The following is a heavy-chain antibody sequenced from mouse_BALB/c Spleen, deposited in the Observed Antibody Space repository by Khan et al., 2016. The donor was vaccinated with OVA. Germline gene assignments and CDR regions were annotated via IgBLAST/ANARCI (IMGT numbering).Heavy chain of an antibody. J-gene: IGHJ3*01. V-gene: IGHV1-9*01. CDR2: IFPGSVST. D-gene: IGHD2-2*01. CDR1: GYTFSSYW. Sequence: QVQLKQSGGDLMKPGASVKISCKATGYTFSSYWIEWVKQRPGHGLEWIGQIFPGSVSTTYNEKFKGKATFTADTSSNTAYMQLSSLTSEDSAVYYCARGGYVGFAYWGPGTLVTVSA. CDR3: ARGGYVGFAY.